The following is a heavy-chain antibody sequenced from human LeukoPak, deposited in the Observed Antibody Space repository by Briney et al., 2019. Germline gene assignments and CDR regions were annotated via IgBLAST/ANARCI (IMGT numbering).Heavy chain of an antibody. V-gene: IGHV4-34*01. Sequence: PSETLSLTCAVYGGSFSGYYWSWIRQPPGKGLEWIGEINHSGSTNYNPSLKSRVTISVDTSKNQFSLKLSSVTAADTAVYYCARDRALYYDFWSGYFPDYWGQGTLVTVSS. CDR2: INHSGST. D-gene: IGHD3-3*01. CDR3: ARDRALYYDFWSGYFPDY. CDR1: GGSFSGYY. J-gene: IGHJ4*02.